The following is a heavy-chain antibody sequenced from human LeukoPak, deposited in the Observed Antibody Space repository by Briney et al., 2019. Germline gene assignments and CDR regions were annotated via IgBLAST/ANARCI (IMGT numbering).Heavy chain of an antibody. J-gene: IGHJ3*02. CDR1: GFTFRSYW. V-gene: IGHV3-7*05. D-gene: IGHD1-26*01. CDR3: ARDPYSGSYGAFDI. CDR2: LKQEGSEE. Sequence: SLRLSCAASGFTFRSYWMSWVRQAPGKGLEWVANLKQEGSEEIYVDSVKGRFTISRDNAENSLFLQMNSLRVEDTAVYYCARDPYSGSYGAFDIWGQGTMVTVS.